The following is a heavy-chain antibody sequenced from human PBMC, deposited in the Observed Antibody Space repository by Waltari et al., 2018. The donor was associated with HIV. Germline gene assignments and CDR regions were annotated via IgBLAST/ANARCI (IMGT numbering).Heavy chain of an antibody. V-gene: IGHV4-31*01. Sequence: VQLQDSGPGLVQPSQPLSLTCTVPGPSISNAGSYWIWIRQHPGKGLQWIGYLYDSGRTYYNPALRSLVTLSVDTSKNQFSLKVKSVTAADTAMYYCARDRDGSGALDYWGQGNLVTVSA. CDR3: ARDRDGSGALDY. CDR1: GPSISNAGSY. CDR2: LYDSGRT. J-gene: IGHJ4*02. D-gene: IGHD3-10*01.